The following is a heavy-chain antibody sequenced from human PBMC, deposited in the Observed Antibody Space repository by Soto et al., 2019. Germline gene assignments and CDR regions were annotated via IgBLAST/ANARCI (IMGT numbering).Heavy chain of an antibody. CDR2: VSASGGGT. Sequence: LRLSCAASGFTFSSYAMNWVRQAPGKGLEWVAGVSASGGGTSYADSVKGRFTISRDNSKDTLYLQMNSLRAEDTAVYYCAKSSSRAHYYAMDVWGQGTTDTSP. D-gene: IGHD2-2*01. J-gene: IGHJ6*02. CDR1: GFTFSSYA. CDR3: AKSSSRAHYYAMDV. V-gene: IGHV3-23*01.